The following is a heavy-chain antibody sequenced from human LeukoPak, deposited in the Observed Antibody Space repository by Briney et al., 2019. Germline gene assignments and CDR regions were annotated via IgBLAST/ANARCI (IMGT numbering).Heavy chain of an antibody. J-gene: IGHJ3*02. CDR3: ASSYSRNYCSGGSCYFDAFDI. Sequence: ASVKVSCKASGYTFTSYGISWVRQAPGQGLEWMGWISAYNGNTNYAQKLQGRVTMTTDTSTSTAYMELRSLRSEDTAVYYCASSYSRNYCSGGSCYFDAFDIWGQGTMVTVSS. D-gene: IGHD2-15*01. CDR2: ISAYNGNT. CDR1: GYTFTSYG. V-gene: IGHV1-18*01.